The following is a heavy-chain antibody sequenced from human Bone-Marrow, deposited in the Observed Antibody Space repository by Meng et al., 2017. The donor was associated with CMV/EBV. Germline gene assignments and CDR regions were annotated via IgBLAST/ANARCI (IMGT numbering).Heavy chain of an antibody. D-gene: IGHD3-16*01. CDR2: GSYSGSN. J-gene: IGHJ4*02. CDR3: ARGLGIIRPCAY. V-gene: IGHV4-59*12. CDR1: SCSMHKYC. Sequence: RLQVQAPGRVKTSSPMALACTVSSCSMHKYCRSAIQQPTGKGLNWIGDGSYSGSNKYNPTLTSRVAMSVDTSKNQLSRKLCSVTAVDSSVNYFARGLGIIRPCAYWGQGTLVTVSS.